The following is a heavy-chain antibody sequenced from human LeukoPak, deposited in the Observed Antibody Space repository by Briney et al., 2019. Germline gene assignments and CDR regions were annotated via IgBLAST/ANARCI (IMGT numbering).Heavy chain of an antibody. Sequence: GESLKISCKGSGYTFTNYWIAWVRQMPGKGLEWMGIIYPGDSDARYSPSFQGQVTISADKSISTAYLQWSSLKASDTAMYYCARRRDLYSGSYYPFDYWGRGTLVTVSS. J-gene: IGHJ4*02. CDR2: IYPGDSDA. CDR1: GYTFTNYW. CDR3: ARRRDLYSGSYYPFDY. D-gene: IGHD1-26*01. V-gene: IGHV5-51*01.